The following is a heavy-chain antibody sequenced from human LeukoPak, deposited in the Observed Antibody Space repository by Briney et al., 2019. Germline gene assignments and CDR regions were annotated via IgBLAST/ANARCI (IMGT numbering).Heavy chain of an antibody. CDR2: INPNTGGT. V-gene: IGHV1-2*02. J-gene: IGHJ5*02. Sequence: ASVKVSCKASGYTFTGYYLHWVRQAPGRGLEWMGWINPNTGGTKYAQKLQGRVTMTTDTSTSTAYMELRSLRSDDTAVYYCARDRVTGYWIAAAGSDWFDPWGQGTLVTVSS. D-gene: IGHD6-13*01. CDR3: ARDRVTGYWIAAAGSDWFDP. CDR1: GYTFTGYY.